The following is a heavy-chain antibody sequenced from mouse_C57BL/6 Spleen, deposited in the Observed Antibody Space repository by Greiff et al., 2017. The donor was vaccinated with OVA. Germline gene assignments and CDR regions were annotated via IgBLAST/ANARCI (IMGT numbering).Heavy chain of an antibody. J-gene: IGHJ3*01. Sequence: QVQLQQPGAELVKPGASVKLSCKASGYTFTSYWMHWVKQRPGQGLEWIGMIHPNSGSTNYNEKFKSKATLTVDKSSSTAYMQLSSLTSEDSAVYYCARTYDGYWGFAYWGQGTLVTVSA. CDR3: ARTYDGYWGFAY. CDR2: IHPNSGST. D-gene: IGHD2-3*01. CDR1: GYTFTSYW. V-gene: IGHV1-64*01.